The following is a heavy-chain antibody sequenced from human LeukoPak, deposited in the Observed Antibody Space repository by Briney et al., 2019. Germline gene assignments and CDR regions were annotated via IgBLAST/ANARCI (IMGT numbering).Heavy chain of an antibody. J-gene: IGHJ3*02. CDR2: IYNSGST. CDR3: ARLSFTADAFDI. D-gene: IGHD5-18*01. V-gene: IGHV4-61*01. Sequence: TSETLSLTCTVSGVSVSVRNYYWSWIRQPPGKGLEWIGYIYNSGSTNYNPSLKSRVTISVDTSKNQFSLKLSSVTAADTAVYYCARLSFTADAFDIWGQGTMVTVSS. CDR1: GVSVSVRNYY.